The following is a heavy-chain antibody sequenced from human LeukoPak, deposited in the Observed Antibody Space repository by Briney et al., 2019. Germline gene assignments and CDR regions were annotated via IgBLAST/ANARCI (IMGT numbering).Heavy chain of an antibody. J-gene: IGHJ1*01. D-gene: IGHD1-1*01. CDR1: GFTFSSYG. Sequence: GGSLRLSCAASGFTFSSYGMHWVRQAPGKGLEWVAVISYDGSNKYYADSVKGRFTISRDNSKNTLYLQMNSLRAEDTAVYYCAKVPLKPSPTEKYFQHWGQGTLVTVSS. CDR2: ISYDGSNK. CDR3: AKVPLKPSPTEKYFQH. V-gene: IGHV3-30*18.